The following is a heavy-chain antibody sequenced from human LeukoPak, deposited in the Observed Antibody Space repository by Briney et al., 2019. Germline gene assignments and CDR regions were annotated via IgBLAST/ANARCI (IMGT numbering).Heavy chain of an antibody. CDR1: GYTFSDYA. CDR3: ARGPRGCSSTSCYVGNWFDP. D-gene: IGHD2-2*01. CDR2: VNPNTGGT. V-gene: IGHV1-2*02. J-gene: IGHJ5*02. Sequence: ASVKVSCKASGYTFSDYAIHWVRQAPGQGLEWMGWVNPNTGGTSYAQKFQGRVTMTRDMSTSTVYMELSSLRSEDTAVYYCARGPRGCSSTSCYVGNWFDPWGQGTLVTVSS.